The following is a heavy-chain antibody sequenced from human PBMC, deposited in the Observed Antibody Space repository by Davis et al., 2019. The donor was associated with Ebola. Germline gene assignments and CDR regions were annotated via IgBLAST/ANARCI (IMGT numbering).Heavy chain of an antibody. CDR1: GFTFSNYW. V-gene: IGHV3-7*03. D-gene: IGHD3-3*01. J-gene: IGHJ6*02. CDR2: IKVDGSET. CDR3: ARSFTTRKYYYGMDV. Sequence: GESLKISCAASGFTFSNYWMSWVRQAPGRGLEWVANIKVDGSETYYVDSVKGRFTVSRDNAKKAVYLQMNRLRVEDTAVYYCARSFTTRKYYYGMDVWGQGTTVTVSS.